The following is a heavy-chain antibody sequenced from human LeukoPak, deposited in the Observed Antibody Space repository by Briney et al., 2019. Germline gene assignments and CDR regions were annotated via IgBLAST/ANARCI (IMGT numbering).Heavy chain of an antibody. D-gene: IGHD5-18*01. Sequence: SETLSLTCTVSGGSISSSSYYWGWIRQPPGKGLEWIGEINHSGSTNCNPSLKSRVTISVDTSKNQFSLKLSSVTAADTAVYYCASGLQLWLDGKKGGDVFDIWGQGTMVTVSS. CDR1: GGSISSSSYY. J-gene: IGHJ3*02. CDR3: ASGLQLWLDGKKGGDVFDI. CDR2: INHSGST. V-gene: IGHV4-39*07.